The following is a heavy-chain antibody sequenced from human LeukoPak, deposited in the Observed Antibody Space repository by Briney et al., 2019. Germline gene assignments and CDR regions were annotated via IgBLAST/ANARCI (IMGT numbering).Heavy chain of an antibody. CDR3: ARSRFGESPPDY. D-gene: IGHD3-10*01. CDR1: GYTFTSYD. Sequence: ASVKVSCKASGYTFTSYDINWVRQATGQGLEWMGWMNPNSGNTGYAQKFQGRVTVTRNTSISTAYMELRSLRSDDTAVYYCARSRFGESPPDYWGQGTLVTVSS. J-gene: IGHJ4*02. V-gene: IGHV1-8*01. CDR2: MNPNSGNT.